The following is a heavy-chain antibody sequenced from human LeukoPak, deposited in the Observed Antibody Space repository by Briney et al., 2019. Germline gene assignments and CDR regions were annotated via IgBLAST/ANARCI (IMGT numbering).Heavy chain of an antibody. D-gene: IGHD3-22*01. CDR3: ARHEFNYYDSSGHFDY. V-gene: IGHV4-59*08. CDR2: IYYSGST. J-gene: IGHJ4*02. CDR1: GGSISSYY. Sequence: PSETLSLTCTVSGGSISSYYWSWIRQPPGKGLEWIGYIYYSGSTNYNPSLKSRVTISVDTSKNQFSLKLSSVTAADTAVYYCARHEFNYYDSSGHFDYWGQGTLVTVSS.